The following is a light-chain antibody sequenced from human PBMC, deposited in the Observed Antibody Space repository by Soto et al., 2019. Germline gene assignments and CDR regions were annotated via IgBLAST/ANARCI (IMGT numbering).Light chain of an antibody. CDR1: QSIRSF. J-gene: IGKJ3*01. CDR2: TAS. Sequence: DIQMTQSTASLSASVGDTVIITCRASQSIRSFLNWYQQKPGRAPKLLIYTASNLESGVPSRFSGSGSGTEFPLTISSLQPDDFATYYCQRSYSSPRFGPGTMVDV. V-gene: IGKV1-39*01. CDR3: QRSYSSPR.